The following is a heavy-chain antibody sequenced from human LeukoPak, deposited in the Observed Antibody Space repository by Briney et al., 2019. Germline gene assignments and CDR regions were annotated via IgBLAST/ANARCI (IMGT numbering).Heavy chain of an antibody. J-gene: IGHJ5*02. CDR1: GFTFSSYSMN. V-gene: IGHV4-39*01. Sequence: PGGSLRLSCAASGFTFSSYSMNWVRQAPGKGLEWIGNIDNIGSTYYNPSLQSRVTISVDKSKDQFSLKLNSVTAADTAMYYCARPPGIAAAWFDPWGQGTLVTVSS. CDR2: IDNIGST. D-gene: IGHD6-13*01. CDR3: ARPPGIAAAWFDP.